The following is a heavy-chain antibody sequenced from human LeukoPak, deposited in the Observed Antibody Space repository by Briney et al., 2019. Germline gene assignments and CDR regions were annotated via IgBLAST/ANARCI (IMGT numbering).Heavy chain of an antibody. CDR2: NNGDGSTT. D-gene: IGHD2-15*01. Sequence: GGSLRLSCVASGFSLSGYWMYWVRQAPGKGLMYISRNNGDGSTTNYADVVKGRFTMSRDNVQNTLYLQMNSLRVEDTAVYYCARDPRNVGLAPWGQGTLVTVSS. J-gene: IGHJ5*02. CDR1: GFSLSGYW. V-gene: IGHV3-74*01. CDR3: ARDPRNVGLAP.